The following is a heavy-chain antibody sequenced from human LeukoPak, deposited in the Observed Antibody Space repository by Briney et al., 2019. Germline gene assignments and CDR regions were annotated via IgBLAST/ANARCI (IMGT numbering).Heavy chain of an antibody. Sequence: GGSLRLSCAASGFTFSNYWMSWVRQAPGKRLEWVANIKQDGSEKYYVDSVKGRFTISRDNAKNSLYLLMNSLRAADTAVYYCARVGGYDAFDIWGQGTMVTVSS. CDR1: GFTFSNYW. D-gene: IGHD3-22*01. CDR3: ARVGGYDAFDI. CDR2: IKQDGSEK. V-gene: IGHV3-7*01. J-gene: IGHJ3*02.